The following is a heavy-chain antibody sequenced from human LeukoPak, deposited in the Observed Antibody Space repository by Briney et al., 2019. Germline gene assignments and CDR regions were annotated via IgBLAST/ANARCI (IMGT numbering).Heavy chain of an antibody. CDR3: ARDGGYSGYDADC. Sequence: GGSLRLSCAASGFTFSDYYMSWIRQAPGKGLEWVSYISSSSYTNYADSVKGRFIISRDNAKNSLYLQMNSLRAEDTAVYYCARDGGYSGYDADCWGQGTLVTVSS. D-gene: IGHD5-12*01. V-gene: IGHV3-11*06. CDR2: ISSSSYT. J-gene: IGHJ4*02. CDR1: GFTFSDYY.